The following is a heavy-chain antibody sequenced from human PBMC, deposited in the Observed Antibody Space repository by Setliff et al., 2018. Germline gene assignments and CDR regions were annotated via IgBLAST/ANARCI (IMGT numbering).Heavy chain of an antibody. CDR1: GGTLRTYA. D-gene: IGHD6-13*01. CDR3: ARGNMDVVAAGGKYSGMDV. Sequence: GASVKVSCKASGGTLRTYAFNWVRQAPGQGLEWVGGILPLFGSATYARKFQGRVTITADESTNTAYIEIRSLRSEDTAVYYCARGNMDVVAAGGKYSGMDVWGQGTTVTVSS. V-gene: IGHV1-69*13. CDR2: ILPLFGSA. J-gene: IGHJ6*02.